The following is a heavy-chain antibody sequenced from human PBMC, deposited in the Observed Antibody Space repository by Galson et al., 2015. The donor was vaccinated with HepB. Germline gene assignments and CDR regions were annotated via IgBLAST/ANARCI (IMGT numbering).Heavy chain of an antibody. CDR3: TRGLSGGGSA. Sequence: SLRLSCAASGFTFSNAWMSWVRQAPGQGLEWVGRIKSKTAGGTTDYATPVEGRFTISRDDSKNTLYLQMDSLKTEDTAMYYCTRGLSGGGSAWGQGTLVTVSS. CDR2: IKSKTAGGTT. V-gene: IGHV3-15*01. J-gene: IGHJ5*02. CDR1: GFTFSNAW. D-gene: IGHD2-15*01.